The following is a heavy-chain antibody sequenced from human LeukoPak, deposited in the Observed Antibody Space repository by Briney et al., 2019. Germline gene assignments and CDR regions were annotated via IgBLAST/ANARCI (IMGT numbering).Heavy chain of an antibody. V-gene: IGHV1-24*01. D-gene: IGHD3-10*01. CDR3: ATDSEGSGSSGRYYYYGMDV. CDR1: GYTLTELS. J-gene: IGHJ6*04. Sequence: ASVKVSCKVSGYTLTELSMHWVRQAPGKGLEWMGGFDPEDCETIYAQKFQGRVTMTEDTSTDTAYMELSSLRSEDTAVYYCATDSEGSGSSGRYYYYGMDVWGKGTTVTVSS. CDR2: FDPEDCET.